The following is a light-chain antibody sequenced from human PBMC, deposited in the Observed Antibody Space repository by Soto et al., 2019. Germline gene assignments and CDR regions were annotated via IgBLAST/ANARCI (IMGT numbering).Light chain of an antibody. CDR3: QQYNGWPIT. V-gene: IGKV3-20*01. J-gene: IGKJ5*01. Sequence: EIVLTQSPATLSLSPGERATLSCRASQSVSNNYLAWYQQKPGQAPRLLIYVASNRATGIPDRFSGSGSGTDFALTISRLEPEDFAVYYCQQYNGWPITFGQGTRLGI. CDR1: QSVSNNY. CDR2: VAS.